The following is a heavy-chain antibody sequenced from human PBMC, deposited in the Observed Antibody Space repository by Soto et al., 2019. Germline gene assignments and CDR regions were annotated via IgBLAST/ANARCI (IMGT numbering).Heavy chain of an antibody. Sequence: EVQLLESGGGLVQPGGSLRLSCTASGFTFSNYAMSWVRQAPGKGLAWVSGIDYSGGDAYYADSVQGRFTISRDNSKNTLYLKMISLRAEDTAVYYCAKRESGTTSHGGFDMWGQGTMVTVSS. D-gene: IGHD2-2*01. CDR2: IDYSGGDA. V-gene: IGHV3-23*01. CDR1: GFTFSNYA. CDR3: AKRESGTTSHGGFDM. J-gene: IGHJ3*02.